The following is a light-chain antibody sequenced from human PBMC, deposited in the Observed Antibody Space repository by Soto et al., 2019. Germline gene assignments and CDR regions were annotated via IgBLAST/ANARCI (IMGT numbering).Light chain of an antibody. CDR2: AAS. Sequence: EVVLTQSPGTLSLCAGERATLSCRASQSVASDHLAWYQQKPGQAPRLLIYAASTRAAGIPDRFSGSGSGTDFTLTISRLEPEDFGVFFCHHYGRSPIFSFGPGTTVDMK. CDR1: QSVASDH. CDR3: HHYGRSPIFS. V-gene: IGKV3-20*01. J-gene: IGKJ3*01.